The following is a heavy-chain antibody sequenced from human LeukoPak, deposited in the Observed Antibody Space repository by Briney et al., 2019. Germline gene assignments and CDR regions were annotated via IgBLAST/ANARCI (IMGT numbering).Heavy chain of an antibody. D-gene: IGHD3-3*01. CDR1: GFTFSSYA. CDR2: ISGSGGST. Sequence: GGSLRLSCAASGFTFSSYAMSWVRQAPGKGLEWVSAISGSGGSTYYADSVKGRFTISRDNSKNTLYLQMNSLRAEDTAVYYCAKDTLVTIVGVVIIAHPMDVWGQGTTVTVSS. CDR3: AKDTLVTIVGVVIIAHPMDV. V-gene: IGHV3-23*01. J-gene: IGHJ6*02.